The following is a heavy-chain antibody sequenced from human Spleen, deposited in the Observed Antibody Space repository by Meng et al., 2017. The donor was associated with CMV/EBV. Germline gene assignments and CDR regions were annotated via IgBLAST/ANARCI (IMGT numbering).Heavy chain of an antibody. CDR3: AREWSRYYFDY. D-gene: IGHD3-3*01. V-gene: IGHV3-53*01. Sequence: LSCAASGFTVSSNYMTWVRQAPGRGLGWVSVIYSDGRTYYADSVKGRFTISRDNSRNTLYLQMNSLRVEDTAVYYCAREWSRYYFDYWGQGTLVTVSS. CDR1: GFTVSSNY. J-gene: IGHJ4*02. CDR2: IYSDGRT.